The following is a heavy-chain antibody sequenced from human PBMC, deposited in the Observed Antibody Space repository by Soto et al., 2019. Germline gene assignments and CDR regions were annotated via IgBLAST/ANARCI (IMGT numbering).Heavy chain of an antibody. D-gene: IGHD6-6*01. CDR1: GFTFANYA. J-gene: IGHJ4*02. V-gene: IGHV3-23*01. CDR3: ALMDFSGSAPYLDY. CDR2: ISGHGGST. Sequence: GGSLRLACAAAGFTFANYAMSWLRQAPGKGLEWVSTISGHGGSTYYADSVKGRLTISRDNSKNTLSLQMNSLRPEDTALYYCALMDFSGSAPYLDYWGQGTLVTVSS.